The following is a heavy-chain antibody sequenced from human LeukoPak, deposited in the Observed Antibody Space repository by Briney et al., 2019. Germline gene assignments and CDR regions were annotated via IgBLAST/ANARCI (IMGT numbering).Heavy chain of an antibody. D-gene: IGHD3-9*01. CDR3: ARGPFDWFKFGFDP. J-gene: IGHJ5*02. V-gene: IGHV1-2*02. CDR2: INPNSGGT. CDR1: GYTFTGYY. Sequence: ASVKVSCKASGYTFTGYYMHWVRQAPGQGLEWMGWINPNSGGTNYAQKFQGRVPTTRDTSISTAYMELSSLRSEDTAVYYCARGPFDWFKFGFDPWGQGTLVTVSS.